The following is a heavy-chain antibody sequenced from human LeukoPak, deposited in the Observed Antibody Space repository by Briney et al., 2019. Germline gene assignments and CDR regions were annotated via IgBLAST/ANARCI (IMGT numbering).Heavy chain of an antibody. CDR3: ARKMNWGRAFDI. CDR1: GGSISSSNW. CDR2: IHHSGRT. D-gene: IGHD3-16*01. Sequence: PSETLSLTCVVSGGSISSSNWWSWIRQPPGKGLEWIGEIHHSGRTNYNPSLKSRVTISVDKPKNQFSLNVTSVTAADTAVYYCARKMNWGRAFDIWGQGTKVIVSS. V-gene: IGHV4-4*02. J-gene: IGHJ3*02.